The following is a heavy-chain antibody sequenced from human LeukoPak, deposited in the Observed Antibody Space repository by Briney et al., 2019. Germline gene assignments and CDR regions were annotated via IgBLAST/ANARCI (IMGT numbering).Heavy chain of an antibody. Sequence: SGGSLRLSCAASGFIFDDYAMHWVRQGPGKGXXXXXXXXXXXGSIGYADSVKGRFTISRDNAKNSLYLQMNSLRAEDTALYYCAKDTSITIFGVVSSYYGMDVWGQGTTVTVSS. V-gene: IGHV3-9*01. J-gene: IGHJ6*02. CDR2: XXXXXGSI. D-gene: IGHD3-3*01. CDR1: GFIFDDYA. CDR3: AKDTSITIFGVVSSYYGMDV.